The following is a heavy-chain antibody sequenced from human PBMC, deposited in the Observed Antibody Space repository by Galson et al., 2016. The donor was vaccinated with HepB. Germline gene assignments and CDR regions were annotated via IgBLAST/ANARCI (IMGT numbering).Heavy chain of an antibody. V-gene: IGHV3-23*01. J-gene: IGHJ4*02. CDR3: ARAAGDYGNDGFPNFDY. D-gene: IGHD4-17*01. Sequence: SLRLSCAASGFTFSSSWMHWVRQAPGKGLVWISAISGSDGHTYYADSVKGRFTISRDNSKNTLFLQMNSLRDEDTAVYFCARAAGDYGNDGFPNFDYWGQGTLVTVSS. CDR1: GFTFSSSW. CDR2: ISGSDGHT.